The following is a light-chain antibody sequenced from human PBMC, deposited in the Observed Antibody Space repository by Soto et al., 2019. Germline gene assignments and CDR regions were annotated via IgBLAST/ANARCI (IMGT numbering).Light chain of an antibody. CDR3: QQSYSTLPFT. J-gene: IGKJ3*01. CDR1: QSISSY. Sequence: DIQMTQSPSSLSASVGDRVTITCRASQSISSYLNWYQQKPGKAPNLLIYAASSLQSGVPSRFSGSGSGTDFTLPISSLQPEDFATYYCQQSYSTLPFTFGPGTKVDIK. V-gene: IGKV1-39*01. CDR2: AAS.